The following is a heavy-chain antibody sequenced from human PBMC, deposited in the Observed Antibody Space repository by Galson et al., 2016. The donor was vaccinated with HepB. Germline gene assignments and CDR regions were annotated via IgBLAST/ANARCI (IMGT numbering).Heavy chain of an antibody. CDR2: VYWDDYK. J-gene: IGHJ3*02. CDR1: GFSLRTSGEG. Sequence: PALVKPPQTLTLTCTFSGFSLRTSGEGVGWIRQPPGKALEWLALVYWDDYKRYSPSLMSRLTITKDTSKNQVVLTMANMDPVDTGTYYCAHSPTAVSDNFDAFDIRGQGTMVTVSS. CDR3: AHSPTAVSDNFDAFDI. V-gene: IGHV2-5*02. D-gene: IGHD6-19*01.